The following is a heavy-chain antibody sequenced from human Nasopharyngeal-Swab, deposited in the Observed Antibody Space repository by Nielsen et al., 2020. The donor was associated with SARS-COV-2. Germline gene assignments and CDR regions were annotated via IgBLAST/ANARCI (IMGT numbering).Heavy chain of an antibody. J-gene: IGHJ4*02. CDR3: ARSFFVDTAMATYYFDY. V-gene: IGHV4-30-4*01. D-gene: IGHD5-18*01. CDR2: IYYSGST. CDR1: GGSISSGDYY. Sequence: SETLSLTCTVSGGSISSGDYYWSWIRQPPGKGLEWIGYIYYSGSTYYNPSLKSRVTISVDTSKNQFSLKLSSVTAADTAVYYCARSFFVDTAMATYYFDYWGQGTLVTVSS.